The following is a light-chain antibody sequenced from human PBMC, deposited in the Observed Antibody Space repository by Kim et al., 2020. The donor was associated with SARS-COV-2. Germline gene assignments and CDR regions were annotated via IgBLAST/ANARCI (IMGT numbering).Light chain of an antibody. CDR2: GAS. V-gene: IGKV3-15*01. CDR1: QSVSSN. Sequence: EVVMTQSPATLSVSPGERATLSCRASQSVSSNLAWYQQKPGQAPRLLIHGASTTATGLPARFSGWGSGTEFTLTISSLQSEDFVAYYCQQYNNWPYTFGQGTKLEI. CDR3: QQYNNWPYT. J-gene: IGKJ2*01.